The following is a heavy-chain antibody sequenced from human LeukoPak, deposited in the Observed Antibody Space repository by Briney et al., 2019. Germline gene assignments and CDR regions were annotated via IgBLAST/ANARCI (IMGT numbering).Heavy chain of an antibody. CDR2: IYYSGST. J-gene: IGHJ4*02. V-gene: IGHV4-39*01. Sequence: TASDTLSLTCTVSGGSISSSSYYWGWIRQPPGKGLEWIGSIYYSGSTYYNPSLKSRVTISVDTSKNQFSLKLSSVTAADTAVYYCARAYDFWSGYHFTYDYWGQGTLVTLSS. D-gene: IGHD3-3*01. CDR3: ARAYDFWSGYHFTYDY. CDR1: GGSISSSSYY.